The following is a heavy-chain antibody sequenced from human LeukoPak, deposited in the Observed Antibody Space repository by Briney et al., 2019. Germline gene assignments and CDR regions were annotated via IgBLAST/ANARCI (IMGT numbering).Heavy chain of an antibody. CDR2: ISPYNGNT. J-gene: IGHJ3*02. CDR3: AGDSSYEAFDI. Sequence: GASVKVSCKASGYTFISYTVTWVRQAPGQGLEWMGWISPYNGNTNFAQKLQGRVTMTTDTSTSTAYMELRSLRSADTAVYYCAGDSSYEAFDIWGQGTMVTVSS. V-gene: IGHV1-18*01. D-gene: IGHD2-2*01. CDR1: GYTFISYT.